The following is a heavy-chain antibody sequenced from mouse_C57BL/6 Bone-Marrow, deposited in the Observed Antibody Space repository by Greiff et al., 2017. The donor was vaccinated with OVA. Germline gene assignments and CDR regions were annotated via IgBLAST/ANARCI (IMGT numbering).Heavy chain of an antibody. J-gene: IGHJ3*01. CDR3: ARDDYYDSSGGFAY. V-gene: IGHV5-4*01. CDR1: GFTFSSYA. D-gene: IGHD1-1*01. Sequence: EVQRVESGGGLVKPGGSLKLSCAASGFTFSSYAMSWVRQTPEKRLEWVATISDGGSYTYYPDNVKGRFTISRDNAKNNLYLQMSHLKSEDTAMYYCARDDYYDSSGGFAYWGQGTLVTVSA. CDR2: ISDGGSYT.